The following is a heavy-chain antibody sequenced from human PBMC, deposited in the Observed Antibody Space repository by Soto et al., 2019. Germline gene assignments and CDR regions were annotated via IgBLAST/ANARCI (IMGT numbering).Heavy chain of an antibody. CDR1: VFTFSSYS. Sequence: PGGALRLSCADSVFTFSSYSMNWVRQAPGKGLEWVSSISSSSSYIYYADSVKGRFTISRDNAKNSLYLQMNSLRAEDTAVYYCARDAYCTNGVCYHDDAFDIWGQGTMVTV. CDR2: ISSSSSYI. CDR3: ARDAYCTNGVCYHDDAFDI. J-gene: IGHJ3*02. D-gene: IGHD2-8*01. V-gene: IGHV3-21*01.